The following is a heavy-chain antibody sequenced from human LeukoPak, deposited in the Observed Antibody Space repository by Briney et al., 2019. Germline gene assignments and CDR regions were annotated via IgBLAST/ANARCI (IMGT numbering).Heavy chain of an antibody. CDR2: ISWNSGSI. CDR1: GFTFDDYA. Sequence: GGSLRLPCAASGFTFDDYAMHWVRQAPGKGLEWVSGISWNSGSIGYADSVKGRFTISRDNAKNSLYLQMNSLRAEDTALYYCAKESFLGYCRGGSCSGMDVWGQGTTVTVSS. D-gene: IGHD2-15*01. J-gene: IGHJ6*02. V-gene: IGHV3-9*01. CDR3: AKESFLGYCRGGSCSGMDV.